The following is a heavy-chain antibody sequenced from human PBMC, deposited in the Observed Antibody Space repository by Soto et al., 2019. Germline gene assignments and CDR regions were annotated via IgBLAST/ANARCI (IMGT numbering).Heavy chain of an antibody. D-gene: IGHD3-10*01. CDR3: ATYRYGFGELLLYYFDY. CDR1: GGSISSGGYY. V-gene: IGHV4-31*03. J-gene: IGHJ4*02. Sequence: SETLSLTCTVSGGSISSGGYYWSWIRQHPGKGLEWIGYIYYSGSTYYNPSLKSRVTISVDTSKNQFSLKLSSVTAADTAVYYCATYRYGFGELLLYYFDYWGQGTLVTVSS. CDR2: IYYSGST.